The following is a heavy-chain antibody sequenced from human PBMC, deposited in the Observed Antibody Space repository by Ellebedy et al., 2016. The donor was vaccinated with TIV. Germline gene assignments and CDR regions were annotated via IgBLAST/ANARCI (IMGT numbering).Heavy chain of an antibody. CDR2: IYSGSST. CDR1: GFTVSNNY. Sequence: GESLKISCAASGFTVSNNYMNWVRQAPGKGLEWVSVIYSGSSTYYADSVKGRFTISRHNSKNTLYLQMNSLRAEDTAVYYCAKVSVTFDYWGQGTLVTVSS. V-gene: IGHV3-53*01. D-gene: IGHD4-17*01. J-gene: IGHJ4*02. CDR3: AKVSVTFDY.